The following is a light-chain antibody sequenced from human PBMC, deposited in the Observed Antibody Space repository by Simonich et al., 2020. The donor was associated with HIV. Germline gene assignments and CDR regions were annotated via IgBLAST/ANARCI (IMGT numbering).Light chain of an antibody. CDR3: MQSIQLPLLT. CDR2: EVA. Sequence: DIVMTQSPLSLPVTPGEPASISCRSSKSLRHHSNGYHYLDWYLQKPGQSTQLLIDEVANRFSGVPDRFSGSGSGTDFTLKISRVEAEDVGVYYCMQSIQLPLLTFGGGTKVEIK. CDR1: KSLRHHSNGYHY. V-gene: IGKV2D-29*02. J-gene: IGKJ4*01.